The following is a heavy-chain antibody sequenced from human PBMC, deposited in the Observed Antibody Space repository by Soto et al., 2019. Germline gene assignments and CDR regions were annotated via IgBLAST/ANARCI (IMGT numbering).Heavy chain of an antibody. CDR3: AREECSSTSCYPHPTYYYYYGMDV. CDR2: ISYDGSNK. J-gene: IGHJ6*02. Sequence: GGSLRLSCAASGFTFSSYAMHWVRQAPGKGLEWVAVISYDGSNKYYADSVKGRFTISRDNSKNTLYLQMNSLRAEDTAVYYCAREECSSTSCYPHPTYYYYYGMDVWGQGTTVTVSS. V-gene: IGHV3-30-3*01. D-gene: IGHD2-2*01. CDR1: GFTFSSYA.